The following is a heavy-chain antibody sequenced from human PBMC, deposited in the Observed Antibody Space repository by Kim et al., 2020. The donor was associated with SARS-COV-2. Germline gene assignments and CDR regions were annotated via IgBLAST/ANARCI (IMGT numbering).Heavy chain of an antibody. V-gene: IGHV7-4-1*02. CDR3: ARANLDIVVVPAAGEPLTWFDP. Sequence: ASVKVSCKASGYTFTSYAMNWVRQAPGQGLEWMGWINTNTGNPTYAQGFTGRFVFSLDTSVSTAYLQISSLKAEDTAVYYCARANLDIVVVPAAGEPLTWFDPWGQGTLVTVSS. CDR2: INTNTGNP. J-gene: IGHJ5*02. D-gene: IGHD2-2*01. CDR1: GYTFTSYA.